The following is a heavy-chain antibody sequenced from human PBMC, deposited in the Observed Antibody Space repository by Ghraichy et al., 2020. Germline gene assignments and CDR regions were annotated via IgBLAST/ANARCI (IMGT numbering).Heavy chain of an antibody. CDR3: TRGPYNYESNGGFDP. CDR1: GFSVNGDY. Sequence: GGSLRLSCAASGFSVNGDYMSWVRQAPGKGLEWVSVIYSGGSTYYADSVKGRFIISRDISNNTLYLQMNSLRAEDTALYYCTRGPYNYESNGGFDPWGQGTLFTVSS. V-gene: IGHV3-66*01. D-gene: IGHD3-22*01. J-gene: IGHJ5*02. CDR2: IYSGGST.